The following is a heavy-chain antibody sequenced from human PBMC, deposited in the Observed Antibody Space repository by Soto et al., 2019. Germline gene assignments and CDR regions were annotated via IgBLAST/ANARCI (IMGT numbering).Heavy chain of an antibody. Sequence: PSETLSLTCTVSGGSISSGDYYRIWIRHPPGKGLEWIGYIFYSGSTYYNPSLKSRVTISVHTSKNQFSLKLSSVIAADTAVYYCARVLSKYCSGGDCYYYYGMDAWGQGTTVTVSS. J-gene: IGHJ6*02. V-gene: IGHV4-30-4*01. D-gene: IGHD2-21*02. CDR2: IFYSGST. CDR1: GGSISSGDYY. CDR3: ARVLSKYCSGGDCYYYYGMDA.